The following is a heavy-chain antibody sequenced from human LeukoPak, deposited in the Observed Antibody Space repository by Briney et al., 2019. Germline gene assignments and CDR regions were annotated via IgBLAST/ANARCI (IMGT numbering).Heavy chain of an antibody. CDR1: GFTFRNFW. CDR2: ISSSSSYI. D-gene: IGHD5-12*01. J-gene: IGHJ4*02. CDR3: ARESEEATIGGSFDY. Sequence: GGSLRLSCAASGFTFRNFWMNWARQAPGKGLEWVSSISSSSSYIYYADSVKGRFTISRDNAKNSLYLQMNSLRAEDTAVYYCARESEEATIGGSFDYWGQGTLVTVSS. V-gene: IGHV3-21*01.